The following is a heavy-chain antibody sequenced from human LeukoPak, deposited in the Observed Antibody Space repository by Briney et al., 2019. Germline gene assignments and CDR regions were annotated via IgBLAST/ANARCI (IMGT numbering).Heavy chain of an antibody. CDR2: IYYSGST. V-gene: IGHV4-59*01. Sequence: ETLSLTCTVSGGSISSYYWSWIRQPPGKGLEWIGYIYYSGSTNYNPSLKSRVTISVDTSKNQFSLKLSSVTAAGTAVYYCARGLYDASPVYYYYYYYMDVRGKGTTVTISS. CDR1: GGSISSYY. D-gene: IGHD3-16*01. J-gene: IGHJ6*03. CDR3: ARGLYDASPVYYYYYYYMDV.